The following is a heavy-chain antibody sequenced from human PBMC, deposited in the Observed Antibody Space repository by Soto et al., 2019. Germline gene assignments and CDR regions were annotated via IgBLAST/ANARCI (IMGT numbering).Heavy chain of an antibody. CDR1: GGTFSDYA. Sequence: QVQLVQSGAEMRKPGSSLRVSCKASGGTFSDYAFSWVRQAPGQGLEWMGGIVPRFGSPNYAQKFGGRVTITAETSSSTGYMALSSLRFDDTAVYFCARDRIQLRLGKYSFNGMDVWGQGTTIIVSS. CDR2: IVPRFGSP. V-gene: IGHV1-69*06. D-gene: IGHD3-16*01. CDR3: ARDRIQLRLGKYSFNGMDV. J-gene: IGHJ6*02.